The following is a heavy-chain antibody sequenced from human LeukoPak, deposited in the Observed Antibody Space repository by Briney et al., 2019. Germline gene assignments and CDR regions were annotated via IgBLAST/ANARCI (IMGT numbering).Heavy chain of an antibody. CDR3: ARTSAEVTTDYYYYYMDV. D-gene: IGHD4-17*01. Sequence: PGRSLTLACAASGFTFSGSALHWVRQAPAKGLEWVGRIRSTANGYTTAYAASVKGRFTISRDDSKNTAYLQMDSLKTEDRAVYYCARTSAEVTTDYYYYYMDVWAKETTVSISS. J-gene: IGHJ6*03. CDR2: IRSTANGYTT. CDR1: GFTFSGSA. V-gene: IGHV3-73*01.